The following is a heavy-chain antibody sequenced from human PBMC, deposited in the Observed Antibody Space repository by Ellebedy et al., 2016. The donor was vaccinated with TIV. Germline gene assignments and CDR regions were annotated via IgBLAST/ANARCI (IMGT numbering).Heavy chain of an antibody. CDR2: INPGNGTT. CDR1: GYPFPTYS. J-gene: IGHJ4*02. D-gene: IGHD2-15*01. Sequence: ASVKVSXXPSGYPFPTYSLHWVRQAPGQRFEWLGWINPGNGTTKYSQEFQGRVTLTRDTSASTAYMEMSSLRSEDTAVYYCARDFGCNGGRCYRGIDYWGQGTLVTVSS. V-gene: IGHV1-3*01. CDR3: ARDFGCNGGRCYRGIDY.